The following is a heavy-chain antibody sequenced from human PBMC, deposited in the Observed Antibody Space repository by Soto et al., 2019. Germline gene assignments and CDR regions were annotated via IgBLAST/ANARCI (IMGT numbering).Heavy chain of an antibody. J-gene: IGHJ6*02. CDR3: AKEGVTTYGSDYYYYGMDV. Sequence: EVQLLESGGGLVQPGGSLRLSCAASGFTFSSYAMSWVRQAPGKGLEWVSAISGSGGSTYYADSVKGRFTISRDNSKNTLYLQMNSLRAADTAVYYCAKEGVTTYGSDYYYYGMDVWGQGTTVTVSS. V-gene: IGHV3-23*01. D-gene: IGHD4-17*01. CDR2: ISGSGGST. CDR1: GFTFSSYA.